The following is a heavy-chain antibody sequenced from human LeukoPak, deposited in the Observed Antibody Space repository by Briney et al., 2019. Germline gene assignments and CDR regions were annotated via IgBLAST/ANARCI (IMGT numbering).Heavy chain of an antibody. CDR1: GGSISSSSYY. D-gene: IGHD3-22*01. CDR3: LTSPQDSNGYYLNH. Sequence: SETLSLTCNVSGGSISSSSYYWGWIRQPPGSGLEWIGSFYYTGSTYYNASLKSRVTISVDTSKSQFSLNLTSVTAADTAVYYCLTSPQDSNGYYLNHWGQGILVSVSS. V-gene: IGHV4-39*01. CDR2: FYYTGST. J-gene: IGHJ4*02.